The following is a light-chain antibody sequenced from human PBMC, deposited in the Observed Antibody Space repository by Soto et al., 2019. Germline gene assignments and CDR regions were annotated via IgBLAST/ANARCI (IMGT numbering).Light chain of an antibody. Sequence: SALTQPASVSGSPGQSITISCTGTSSDVGGYNYVSWYQQHPGKAPKLMIYDVTNRPSGVSNRFSGSKSGNTASLTISGLQAEDEADYYCSSYISSSTYVFGNGTKVTVL. CDR2: DVT. CDR1: SSDVGGYNY. V-gene: IGLV2-14*01. J-gene: IGLJ1*01. CDR3: SSYISSSTYV.